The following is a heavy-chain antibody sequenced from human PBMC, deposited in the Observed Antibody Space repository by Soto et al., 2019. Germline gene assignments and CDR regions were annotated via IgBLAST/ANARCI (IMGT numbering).Heavy chain of an antibody. Sequence: EVQLLESGGGLVQPGGSLRLSCAASGFTFSSYAMSWVRQATGKGLEWVSAISGSGGSTYYADSVKGRFTISRDNSKNTLYLQMNSLSAEVTAVYYCAKDQLGVPQTPDAFDIWVQRTMVTVSS. CDR2: ISGSGGST. V-gene: IGHV3-23*01. CDR1: GFTFSSYA. CDR3: AKDQLGVPQTPDAFDI. D-gene: IGHD5-18*01. J-gene: IGHJ3*02.